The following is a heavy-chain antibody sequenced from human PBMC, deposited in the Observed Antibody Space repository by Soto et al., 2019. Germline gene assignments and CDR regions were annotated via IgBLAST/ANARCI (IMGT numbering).Heavy chain of an antibody. Sequence: GGSLRLSCAASGFTFSDYYMSWIRQAPGKGLEWVSYISSTGSYTNYADSVRGRFTISRDNAKNSLYLQMNSLRAEDTAVYYCARDSTGWRAVYDYWGQGTLVTVSS. CDR2: ISSTGSYT. CDR3: ARDSTGWRAVYDY. CDR1: GFTFSDYY. D-gene: IGHD6-19*01. J-gene: IGHJ4*02. V-gene: IGHV3-11*05.